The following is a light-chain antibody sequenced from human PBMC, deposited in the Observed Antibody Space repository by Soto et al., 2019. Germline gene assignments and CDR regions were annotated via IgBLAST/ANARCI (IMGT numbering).Light chain of an antibody. V-gene: IGLV2-14*01. J-gene: IGLJ1*01. CDR3: SSYTSSFYV. CDR1: SIDFGGYNF. CDR2: DVS. Sequence: QSVLTQPASVSGSPGQSITISCTGTSIDFGGYNFFSWYQQHPGKAPKLMIYDVSNRPSGFSNRFSGSKSGNTASLTISGLQAEDEADYYCSSYTSSFYVFGTGTKVTVL.